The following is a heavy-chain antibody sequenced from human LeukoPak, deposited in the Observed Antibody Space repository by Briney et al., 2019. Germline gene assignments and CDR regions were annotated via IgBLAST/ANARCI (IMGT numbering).Heavy chain of an antibody. CDR2: IKQDGSEK. CDR1: EFTFSNYK. V-gene: IGHV3-7*01. D-gene: IGHD6-13*01. J-gene: IGHJ6*04. Sequence: AGGSLRLSCAASEFTFSNYKMNWVRQAPGKGLEWVANIKQDGSEKYYVDSVKGRFTISRDNAKNSLYLQMNSLRAEDTAVYYCARSGFGSALAAACLCMDVWGKGTTVTVSS. CDR3: ARSGFGSALAAACLCMDV.